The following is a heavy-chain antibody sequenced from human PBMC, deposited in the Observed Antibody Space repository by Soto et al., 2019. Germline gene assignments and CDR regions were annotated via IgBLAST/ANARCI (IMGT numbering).Heavy chain of an antibody. V-gene: IGHV4-34*01. Sequence: QVQLQQWGAGLLKPSETLSLTCAVYGWSFSGYYWSWIRQPPGKGLEWIGEINHSGSTNYNPSLKSRVTISVDTSKNQFALKLSSVTAADTAVYYCARIIQVTTVTKEDHWGQGTLVTVSS. D-gene: IGHD4-4*01. CDR2: INHSGST. J-gene: IGHJ4*02. CDR3: ARIIQVTTVTKEDH. CDR1: GWSFSGYY.